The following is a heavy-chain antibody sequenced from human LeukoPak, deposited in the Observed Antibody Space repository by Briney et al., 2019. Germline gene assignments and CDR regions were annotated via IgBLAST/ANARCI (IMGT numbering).Heavy chain of an antibody. CDR1: GFTFSNSW. V-gene: IGHV3-7*03. D-gene: IGHD2-8*02. CDR2: INQDGGEI. Sequence: GGSLRLSCAASGFTFSNSWMTWVRQAPGKGLEWVASINQDGGEIHYVDSVKGRFTISRDNAKNSLYLQMNSLRAEDTAIYYCATYRQVLLPFESWGQGTLVTVSS. J-gene: IGHJ4*02. CDR3: ATYRQVLLPFES.